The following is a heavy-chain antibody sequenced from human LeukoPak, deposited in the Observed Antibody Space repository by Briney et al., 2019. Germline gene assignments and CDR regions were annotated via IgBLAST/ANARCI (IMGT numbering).Heavy chain of an antibody. V-gene: IGHV3-11*01. CDR1: GFPFSDYY. D-gene: IGHD3-10*01. Sequence: GSLRLSCAASGFPFSDYYMSWIRQAPGKGLEWVSYISSSGSTIYYADSVKGRFTISRDNAKNSLYLQMNRLRAEDTAVYYCAREKMVRGVIISYYYGMDVWGQGTTVTVSS. J-gene: IGHJ6*02. CDR3: AREKMVRGVIISYYYGMDV. CDR2: ISSSGSTI.